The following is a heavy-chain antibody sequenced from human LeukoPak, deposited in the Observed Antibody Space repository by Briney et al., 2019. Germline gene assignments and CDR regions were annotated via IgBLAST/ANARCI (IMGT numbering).Heavy chain of an antibody. D-gene: IGHD3-9*01. CDR3: ARAGLTGWRYYFDY. V-gene: IGHV1-2*02. J-gene: IGHJ4*02. CDR1: GYTFTGYY. CDR2: INPNSGGT. Sequence: GASVKVSCKASGYTFTGYYMHWVRQAPGQGLEWMGWINPNSGGTNYAQKFQGRVTVTRDTSISTAYMELSRLRSDDTAVYYCARAGLTGWRYYFDYWGQGTLVTVSS.